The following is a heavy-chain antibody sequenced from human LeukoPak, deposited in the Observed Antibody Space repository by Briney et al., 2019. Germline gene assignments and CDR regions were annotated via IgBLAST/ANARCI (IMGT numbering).Heavy chain of an antibody. D-gene: IGHD6-19*01. CDR1: GFTFSSYS. V-gene: IGHV3-21*01. CDR3: ARDGSGWYETAEYFQH. Sequence: NPGGSLRLSCAASGFTFSSYSMNWVRQAPGKGLEWVSSISSSSSYIYYADSVKGRFTISRDNAKNSLYLQMNSLRAEDTAVYYCARDGSGWYETAEYFQHWGQGTLVTVSS. CDR2: ISSSSSYI. J-gene: IGHJ1*01.